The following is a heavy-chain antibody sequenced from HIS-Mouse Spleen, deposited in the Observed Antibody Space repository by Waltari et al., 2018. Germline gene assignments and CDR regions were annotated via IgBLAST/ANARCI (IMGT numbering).Heavy chain of an antibody. D-gene: IGHD6-6*01. V-gene: IGHV3-53*01. CDR2: IYSGGRT. Sequence: EVQLVESGGGLIQPGGSLRLSCAASGLPAAGNFRSWVRQAPGKGLEWVSVIYSGGRTSYADAVKGRFTISRDNSKNTLYLQMNSLGAEDTAVYYCARDTVIAARSYGMDVWGQGTTVTVSS. CDR3: ARDTVIAARSYGMDV. J-gene: IGHJ6*02. CDR1: GLPAAGNF.